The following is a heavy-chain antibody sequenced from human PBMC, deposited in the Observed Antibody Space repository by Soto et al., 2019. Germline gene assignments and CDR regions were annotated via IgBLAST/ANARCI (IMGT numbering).Heavy chain of an antibody. D-gene: IGHD2-21*02. J-gene: IGHJ6*02. CDR3: AREDDGGDRDYYGLDV. CDR2: IYYSGSV. Sequence: QVQLQESGPGLVRPSQTLSLTCTVSGGSISYDHYHWTWIRQPPGKGLEWIGYIYYSGSVFYNPSLQSRLSMSVDTSKNLFSLKLSSVTAADTAVYFCAREDDGGDRDYYGLDVWGQGTTVTVSS. V-gene: IGHV4-30-4*01. CDR1: GGSISYDHYH.